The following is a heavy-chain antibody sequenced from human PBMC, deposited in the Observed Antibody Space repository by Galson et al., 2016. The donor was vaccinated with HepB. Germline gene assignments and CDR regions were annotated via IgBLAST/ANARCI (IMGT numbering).Heavy chain of an antibody. J-gene: IGHJ2*01. Sequence: QSGAEVKKPGESLRIPCKGSGYTFSTYWIAWVRQMPGKGLEWMGIIYPRDSDTRYSPSFQGQVTISADKSIGTAYLQWSSLTASDTAIYYCARCDSLTADRYFDLWGRGTLVTISS. V-gene: IGHV5-51*01. CDR3: ARCDSLTADRYFDL. D-gene: IGHD2-21*02. CDR2: IYPRDSDT. CDR1: GYTFSTYW.